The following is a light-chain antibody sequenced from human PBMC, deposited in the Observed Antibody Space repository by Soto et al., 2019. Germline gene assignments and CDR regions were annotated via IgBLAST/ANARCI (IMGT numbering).Light chain of an antibody. J-gene: IGKJ1*01. V-gene: IGKV3-11*01. CDR1: QSVSSQ. Sequence: VLTQSPATLSLSPGERATLSCRASQSVSSQFAWDQQKPGQAPRLFIYDASNRATGVTGRFSGSGSGTDFTLTISSLEPDDVAVYYCQQRSSWPTFGQGTRVEIK. CDR2: DAS. CDR3: QQRSSWPT.